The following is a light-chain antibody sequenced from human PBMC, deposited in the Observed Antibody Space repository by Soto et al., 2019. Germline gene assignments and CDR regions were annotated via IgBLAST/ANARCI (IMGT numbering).Light chain of an antibody. CDR2: EVS. V-gene: IGLV2-14*01. J-gene: IGLJ1*01. CDR3: SSYTSSTHYV. Sequence: QSALTQPASVSGSPGQSITISCTGTSSDVGGHNYVSWYQQHPGKAPKLIICEVSDRPSGVSNRFSGSKSGNTGSLTISGLQAEDEADYYCSSYTSSTHYVFGTGTKLTVL. CDR1: SSDVGGHNY.